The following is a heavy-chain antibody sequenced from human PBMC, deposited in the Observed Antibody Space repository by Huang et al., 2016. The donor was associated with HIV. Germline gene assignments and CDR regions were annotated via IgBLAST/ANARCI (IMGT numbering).Heavy chain of an antibody. J-gene: IGHJ4*02. Sequence: QVQLEQSGPAVRKPGSSVKVSCQASGGSFSDQIISWVRQAPGRFEWMGGISPRVRAPGDAQEFKGRVTMTADESTATIYMELNSLTSEDTAVYYCAMSLRYQYDSRSYWGRYFDYWGQGTLVTVSS. CDR1: GGSFSDQI. D-gene: IGHD3-16*01. V-gene: IGHV1-69*01. CDR2: ISPRVRAP. CDR3: AMSLRYQYDSRSYWGRYFDY.